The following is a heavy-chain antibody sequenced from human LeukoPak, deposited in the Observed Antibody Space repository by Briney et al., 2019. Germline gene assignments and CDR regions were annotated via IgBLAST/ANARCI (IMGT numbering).Heavy chain of an antibody. D-gene: IGHD5-18*01. CDR3: ARGRGYNAFDI. CDR2: ISHSGST. V-gene: IGHV4-39*07. Sequence: SETLSLTCTVSGGSISSNNYYWGWIRQPPGKGLEWIGEISHSGSTNYNPSLKSRVTISVDTSKNQFSLKLSSVTAADMAVFYFARGRGYNAFDIWGQGTMVTVSS. CDR1: GGSISSNNYY. J-gene: IGHJ3*02.